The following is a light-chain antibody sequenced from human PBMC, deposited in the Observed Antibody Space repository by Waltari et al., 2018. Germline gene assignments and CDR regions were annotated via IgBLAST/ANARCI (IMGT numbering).Light chain of an antibody. CDR3: QAWDSSTVV. CDR2: QES. J-gene: IGLJ2*01. V-gene: IGLV3-1*01. CDR1: KLGDKY. Sequence: SYELTQPPSVSVSPGQTASITCSGDKLGDKYACWYPQKPGQSPVLVIYQESKRPSGIPERFSGSSSGNTATLTISGTQAMDEADYYCQAWDSSTVVFGGGTKLTVL.